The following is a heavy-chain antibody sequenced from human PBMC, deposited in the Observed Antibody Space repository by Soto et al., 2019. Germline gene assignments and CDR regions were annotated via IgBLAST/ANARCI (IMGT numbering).Heavy chain of an antibody. CDR2: INAGNGNT. Sequence: QVQLVQSGAEEKKPGASVKVSCKASGYTFTSYAIHWVRQAPGQRLEWMGWINAGNGNTKYSQKFQGRVTITRDTSTSTADMELSSLKSEDTAVYYCARGDWGLFDYWGQGTLVTVSS. D-gene: IGHD7-27*01. CDR1: GYTFTSYA. V-gene: IGHV1-3*05. J-gene: IGHJ4*02. CDR3: ARGDWGLFDY.